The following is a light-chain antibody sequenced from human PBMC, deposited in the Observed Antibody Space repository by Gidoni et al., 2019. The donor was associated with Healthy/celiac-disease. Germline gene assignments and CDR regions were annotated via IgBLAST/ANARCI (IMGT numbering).Light chain of an antibody. Sequence: QSVLTQPPSVSGAPGQRVTISCTGSSSNIGAGYDVHWYQQLPGTAPKPLIYGNSNRPSGVPDRFSVSKSGTSASLAITGLQAEDEADYYCQSYDSSLSLYVVFGGGTKLTVL. J-gene: IGLJ2*01. CDR2: GNS. CDR1: SSNIGAGYD. V-gene: IGLV1-40*01. CDR3: QSYDSSLSLYVV.